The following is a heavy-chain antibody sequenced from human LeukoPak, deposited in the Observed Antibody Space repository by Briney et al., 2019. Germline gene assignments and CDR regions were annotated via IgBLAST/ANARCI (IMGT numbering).Heavy chain of an antibody. D-gene: IGHD6-19*01. CDR1: GYAFPNYG. CDR3: ARGSGWSDYYGMDV. V-gene: IGHV1-3*01. CDR2: INVGEGKT. J-gene: IGHJ6*02. Sequence: GASVKVSCKASGYAFPNYGMHWVRQAPGQGLEWMGWINVGEGKTKYLQKFQDRVTITSVTSASTVYMEVTRLRSEDTAVYYCARGSGWSDYYGMDVWGQGTTVTVSS.